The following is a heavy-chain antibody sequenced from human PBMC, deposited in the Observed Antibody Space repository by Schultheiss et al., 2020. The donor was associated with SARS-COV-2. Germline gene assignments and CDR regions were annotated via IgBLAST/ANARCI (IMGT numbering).Heavy chain of an antibody. V-gene: IGHV1-2*02. D-gene: IGHD6-13*01. CDR2: INPNSGGT. CDR1: GGTFSSYA. J-gene: IGHJ4*02. Sequence: ASVKVSCKASGGTFSSYAISWVRQAPGQGLEWMGWINPNSGGTNYAQKFQGRVTMTRDTSISTAYMELRSLRSDDTAVYYCARVLEQQLDDYWGQGTLVTVSS. CDR3: ARVLEQQLDDY.